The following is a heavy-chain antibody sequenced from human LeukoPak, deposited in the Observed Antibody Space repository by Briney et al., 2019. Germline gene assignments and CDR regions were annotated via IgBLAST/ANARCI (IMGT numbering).Heavy chain of an antibody. CDR2: INPSSGDT. J-gene: IGHJ3*02. CDR3: ARVLDQGAFDI. D-gene: IGHD1-1*01. Sequence: ASVKVSCKASGYTFTGYYMHWVRQAPGQGLEWMGWINPSSGDTNYAQKFQGRVTMTRDTSITTAYMELSRLRSDDTAVYYCARVLDQGAFDIWGQGTMVTVSS. CDR1: GYTFTGYY. V-gene: IGHV1-2*02.